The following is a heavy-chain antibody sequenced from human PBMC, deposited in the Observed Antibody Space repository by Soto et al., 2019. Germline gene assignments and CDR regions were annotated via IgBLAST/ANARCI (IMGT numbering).Heavy chain of an antibody. D-gene: IGHD2-2*01. J-gene: IGHJ6*02. CDR1: GYTFTGYY. V-gene: IGHV1-2*02. CDR2: INPNSGGT. Sequence: ASVKVSCKASGYTFTGYYMHWVRQAPGQGLEWMGWINPNSGGTNYAQKFQGRVTMTRDTSISTAYMELSRLRSDDTAVYYCASVGGYCSSNSCYGGMDVWGQGTTVTVSS. CDR3: ASVGGYCSSNSCYGGMDV.